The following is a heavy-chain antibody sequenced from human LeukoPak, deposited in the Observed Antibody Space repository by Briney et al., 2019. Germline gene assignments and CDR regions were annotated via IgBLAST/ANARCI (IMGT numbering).Heavy chain of an antibody. D-gene: IGHD3-10*01. CDR2: INHSGST. V-gene: IGHV4-34*01. Sequence: SETLSLTCAVYGGSFSGYYWSWIPQPPGKGLEWIGEINHSGSTNYNPSLKSRVTISVDTSKNQFSLKLSSVTAVDTAVYYCASANGSGKTYRIDYWGQGTLVTVSS. CDR1: GGSFSGYY. J-gene: IGHJ4*02. CDR3: ASANGSGKTYRIDY.